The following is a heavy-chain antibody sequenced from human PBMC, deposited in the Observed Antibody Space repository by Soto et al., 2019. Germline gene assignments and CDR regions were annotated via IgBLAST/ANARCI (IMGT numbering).Heavy chain of an antibody. CDR1: GYSFTSYW. CDR3: AIEGRSIVTGYYYGMDV. Sequence: PGESLKISCKGSGYSFTSYWIAWVRQMPGKGLGWMGIIYPGDSDTRYSPSFRGQVTISADRSISTAYLQWNSLKAADTAMYYCAIEGRSIVTGYYYGMDVWGQGTTVTVSS. V-gene: IGHV5-51*01. CDR2: IYPGDSDT. J-gene: IGHJ6*02. D-gene: IGHD5-18*01.